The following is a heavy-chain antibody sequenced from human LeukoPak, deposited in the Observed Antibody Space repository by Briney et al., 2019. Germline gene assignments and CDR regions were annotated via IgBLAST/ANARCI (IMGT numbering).Heavy chain of an antibody. CDR3: ARGYGAGNYRRPFYGMDV. J-gene: IGHJ6*02. V-gene: IGHV3-20*04. CDR2: LNWKGDVT. Sequence: GGSLRLSCEASGFTFNDYGMTWVRQGPGKGLEWVAGLNWKGDVTRYADSVKGRFIINRDNAKNSVYLQMDSLRAEDTAFYYCARGYGAGNYRRPFYGMDVWGQGTPVTVSS. D-gene: IGHD3-10*01. CDR1: GFTFNDYG.